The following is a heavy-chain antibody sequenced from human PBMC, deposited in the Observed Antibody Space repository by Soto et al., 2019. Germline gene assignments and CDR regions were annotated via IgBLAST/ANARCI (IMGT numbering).Heavy chain of an antibody. CDR3: ARVLPDASDYYYYYGMDV. CDR1: GDSVSSYSAA. D-gene: IGHD2-2*01. J-gene: IGHJ6*02. CDR2: TYYRSKWYN. V-gene: IGHV6-1*01. Sequence: SQTLSLTCAISGDSVSSYSAAWNWIRQSPSRGLEWLGRTYYRSKWYNDYAVSVRGRITINPDTSKNQFSLQLNSVTPEDTAVYYCARVLPDASDYYYYYGMDVWGQGTTVNVS.